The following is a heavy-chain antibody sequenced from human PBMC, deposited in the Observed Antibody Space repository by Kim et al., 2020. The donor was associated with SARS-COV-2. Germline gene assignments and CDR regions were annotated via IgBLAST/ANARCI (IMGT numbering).Heavy chain of an antibody. V-gene: IGHV3-23*01. CDR1: GFTFSSYA. D-gene: IGHD1-20*01. CDR3: ATRSWGITGTTGRHFDY. CDR2: ISGSGGST. Sequence: GGSLRLSCAASGFTFSSYAMSWVRQAPGKGLEWVSAISGSGGSTYYADSVKGRFTISRDNSKNTLYLQMNSLRAEDTAVYYCATRSWGITGTTGRHFDYWGQGTLVTVSS. J-gene: IGHJ4*02.